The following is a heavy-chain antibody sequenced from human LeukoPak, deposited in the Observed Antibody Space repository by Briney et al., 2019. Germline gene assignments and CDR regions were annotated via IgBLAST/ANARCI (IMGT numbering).Heavy chain of an antibody. CDR3: ARGSSSWLDY. V-gene: IGHV3-33*01. CDR1: GFTFSSYG. Sequence: PGGSLRLSCAASGFTFSSYGMHWVRQAPGKGVEWVAVIWYDGSNKYYADSVKGRFTISRDNSKNTLYLQMNSLRAEDTAVYYCARGSSSWLDYWGQGTLVTVSS. J-gene: IGHJ4*02. CDR2: IWYDGSNK. D-gene: IGHD6-13*01.